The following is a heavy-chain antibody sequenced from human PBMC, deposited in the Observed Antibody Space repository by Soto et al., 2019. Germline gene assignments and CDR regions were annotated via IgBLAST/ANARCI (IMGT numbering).Heavy chain of an antibody. D-gene: IGHD3-16*02. J-gene: IGHJ4*02. CDR2: IYHSGST. CDR1: GYSISSGYY. V-gene: IGHV4-38-2*01. Sequence: SETLSLTCAVSGYSISSGYYWGWIRQPPGKGLEWIGSIYHSGSTYYNPSLKSRVTISVGTSKNQFSLKLSSVTAADTAVYYCARAPPRLRLGELSSDFDYWGQGTLVTVSS. CDR3: ARAPPRLRLGELSSDFDY.